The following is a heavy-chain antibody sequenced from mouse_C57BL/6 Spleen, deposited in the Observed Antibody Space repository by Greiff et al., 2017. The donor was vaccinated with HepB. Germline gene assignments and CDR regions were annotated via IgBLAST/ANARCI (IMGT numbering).Heavy chain of an antibody. Sequence: EVQRVESGGGLVKPGGSLKLSCAASGFTFSDYGMHWVRQAPEKGLEWVAYISSGSSTIYYADTVKGRFTISRDNAKNTLFLQMTSLRSEDTAMYYCASDGYGDYYAMDYWGQGTSVTVSS. D-gene: IGHD2-2*01. V-gene: IGHV5-17*01. CDR1: GFTFSDYG. CDR2: ISSGSSTI. CDR3: ASDGYGDYYAMDY. J-gene: IGHJ4*01.